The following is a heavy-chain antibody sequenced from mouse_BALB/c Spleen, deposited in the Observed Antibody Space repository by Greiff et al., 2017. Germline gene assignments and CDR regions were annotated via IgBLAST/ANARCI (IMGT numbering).Heavy chain of an antibody. CDR1: GYSITSDYA. D-gene: IGHD2-1*01. Sequence: DVHLVESGPGLVKPSQSLSLTCTVTGYSITSDYAWNWIRQFPGNKLEWMGYISYSGSTSYNPSLKSRISITRDTSKNQFFLQLNSVTTEDTATYYCARGGNYYAMDYWGQGTSVTVSS. CDR2: ISYSGST. J-gene: IGHJ4*01. V-gene: IGHV3-2*02. CDR3: ARGGNYYAMDY.